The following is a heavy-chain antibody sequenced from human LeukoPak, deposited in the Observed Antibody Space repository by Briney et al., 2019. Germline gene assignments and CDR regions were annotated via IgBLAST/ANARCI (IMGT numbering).Heavy chain of an antibody. V-gene: IGHV5-51*01. CDR2: IYPGDSDT. CDR3: ARRVAAAGTNWFDP. CDR1: GYSFTSYW. D-gene: IGHD6-13*01. J-gene: IGHJ5*02. Sequence: GESLKISCKGSGYSFTSYWIGWVRQRPGKGLEWMGSIYPGDSDTRYSPSFQGQVTISADKSISTAYLQWSSLKASDTAMYYCARRVAAAGTNWFDPWGEGTLVTVSS.